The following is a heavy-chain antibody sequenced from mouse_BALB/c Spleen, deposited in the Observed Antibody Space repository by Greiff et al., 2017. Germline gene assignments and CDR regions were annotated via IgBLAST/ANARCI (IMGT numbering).Heavy chain of an antibody. CDR2: ISSGSSTI. J-gene: IGHJ3*01. CDR3: ARWRVRGFAY. Sequence: EVKVVESGGGLVQPGGSRKLSCAASGFTFSSFGMHWVRQAPEKGLEWVAYISSGSSTIYYADTVKGRFTISRDNPKNTLFLQMTSLRSEDTAMYYCARWRVRGFAYWGQGTLVTVSA. V-gene: IGHV5-17*02. D-gene: IGHD2-2*01. CDR1: GFTFSSFG.